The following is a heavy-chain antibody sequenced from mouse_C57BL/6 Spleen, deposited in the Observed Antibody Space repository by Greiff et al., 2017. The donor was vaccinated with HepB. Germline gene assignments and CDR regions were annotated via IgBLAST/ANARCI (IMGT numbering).Heavy chain of an antibody. CDR1: GFTFSSYG. V-gene: IGHV5-6*01. CDR3: ARQGDGSSDWFAY. CDR2: ISSGGSYT. J-gene: IGHJ3*01. Sequence: EVQLVESGGDLVKPGGSLKLSCAASGFTFSSYGMSWVRQTPDKRLEWVATISSGGSYTYYPDSVKGRFTISRDNAKNTRYLQMSSLKSEDTAMYYCARQGDGSSDWFAYWGQGTLVTVSA. D-gene: IGHD1-1*01.